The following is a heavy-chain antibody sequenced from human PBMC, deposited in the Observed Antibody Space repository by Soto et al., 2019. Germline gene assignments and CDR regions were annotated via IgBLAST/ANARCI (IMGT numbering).Heavy chain of an antibody. J-gene: IGHJ3*02. CDR3: ARSAITIFGVVIVSDAFDI. CDR2: INAGNGNT. Sequence: QVQLVQSGAEVKKPGASVKVSCKASGYTFTSYAMHWVRQAPGQRLEWMGWINAGNGNTKYSQKFQGRVTITRDTSASTAYMELSSLRSEDTAVYYCARSAITIFGVVIVSDAFDIWGQGTMVTVSS. D-gene: IGHD3-3*01. V-gene: IGHV1-3*01. CDR1: GYTFTSYA.